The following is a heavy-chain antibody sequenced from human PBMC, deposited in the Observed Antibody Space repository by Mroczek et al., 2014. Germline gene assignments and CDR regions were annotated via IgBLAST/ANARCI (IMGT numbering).Heavy chain of an antibody. CDR1: GFTFNDYA. V-gene: IGHV3-23*04. CDR2: ISASGGGT. D-gene: IGHD6-19*01. CDR3: AKDPAIKGGWIKYYFDF. J-gene: IGHJ4*02. Sequence: VQLVESGGGLVQPGGSLRLSCAASGFTFNDYAMSWVRQAPGKGLEWLSTISASGGGTYYADSVKGRFTISRDTSKNTLYLHMNSLRVDDTAVYYCAKDPAIKGGWIKYYFDFWGQGTLVTVSS.